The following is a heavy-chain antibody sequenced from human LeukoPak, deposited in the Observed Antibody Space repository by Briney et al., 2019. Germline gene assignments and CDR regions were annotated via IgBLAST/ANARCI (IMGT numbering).Heavy chain of an antibody. CDR2: ISSSGSTI. Sequence: PGGSLRLSCVASGFTFSDYYMSWIRQAPGKGLEWVSYISSSGSTIYYADSVKGRFTISRDNAKNSLYLQMNSLRAEDTAVYYCASKGYCSGGSCYGNWYFDLWGRGTLVTVSS. CDR1: GFTFSDYY. J-gene: IGHJ2*01. V-gene: IGHV3-11*01. CDR3: ASKGYCSGGSCYGNWYFDL. D-gene: IGHD2-15*01.